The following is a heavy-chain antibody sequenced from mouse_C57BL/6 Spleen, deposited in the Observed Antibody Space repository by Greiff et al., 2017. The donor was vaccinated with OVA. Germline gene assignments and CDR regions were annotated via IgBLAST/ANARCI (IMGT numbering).Heavy chain of an antibody. CDR3: TIKGDYGSDYYAMDY. J-gene: IGHJ4*01. D-gene: IGHD1-1*01. CDR1: GYTFTDYE. V-gene: IGHV1-15*01. CDR2: IDPETGGT. Sequence: QVQLQQSGAELVRPGASVTLSCKASGYTFTDYEMHWVKQTPVHGLEWIGAIDPETGGTAYNQKFKGKAILTADKSSSTAYMELRSLTSEDSAVYYCTIKGDYGSDYYAMDYWGQGTSVTVSS.